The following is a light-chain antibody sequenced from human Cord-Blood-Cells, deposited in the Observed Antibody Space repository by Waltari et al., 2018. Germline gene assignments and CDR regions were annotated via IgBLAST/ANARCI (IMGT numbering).Light chain of an antibody. CDR3: SSYTSSSSWV. J-gene: IGLJ3*02. Sequence: QSALTQPASVSGSPGQSITISCTGTSSDVGGYNYVSWYQQHTGKAPKRMIYDVSKRPSGVSNRFSGSKCGTTASLTIAGLQAEDEADYYCSSYTSSSSWVFGGGTKLTVL. CDR2: DVS. V-gene: IGLV2-14*01. CDR1: SSDVGGYNY.